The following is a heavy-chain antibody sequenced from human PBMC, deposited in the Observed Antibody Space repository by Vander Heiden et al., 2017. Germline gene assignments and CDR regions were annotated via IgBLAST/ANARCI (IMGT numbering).Heavy chain of an antibody. J-gene: IGHJ6*02. V-gene: IGHV3-9*01. Sequence: EVQLVESGGGLVQPGRSLRLSCAASGFTFDDYAMHWVRQAPGKGLEWVSGISWSSGRIGYADSVKGRFTISRDNAKNSLYLQMNSLRTEDTALYYCARDIGYDFWSGLDVWGQGPTVTVSS. D-gene: IGHD3-3*01. CDR2: ISWSSGRI. CDR3: ARDIGYDFWSGLDV. CDR1: GFTFDDYA.